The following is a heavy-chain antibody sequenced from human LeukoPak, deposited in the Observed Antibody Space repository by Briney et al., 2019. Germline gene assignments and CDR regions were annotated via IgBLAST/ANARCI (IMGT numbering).Heavy chain of an antibody. J-gene: IGHJ4*02. V-gene: IGHV3-30*18. D-gene: IGHD3-10*01. CDR1: GFIFSNYG. CDR3: AKDTYYYGSGPFDY. CDR2: ISYDGSNK. Sequence: GGSLRLSCAASGFIFSNYGIHWVRQAPGKGLKWVTIISYDGSNKYYADSVKGRFTISRDNSKNTLYLQMNSLRAEDTAVYYCAKDTYYYGSGPFDYWGQGTLVTVSS.